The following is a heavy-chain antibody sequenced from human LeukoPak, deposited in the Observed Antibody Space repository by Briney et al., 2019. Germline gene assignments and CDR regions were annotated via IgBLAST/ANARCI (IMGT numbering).Heavy chain of an antibody. J-gene: IGHJ6*03. CDR3: ASGGHPSYYYDSSGYYGWAYYYYYMDV. V-gene: IGHV4-38-2*02. D-gene: IGHD3-22*01. CDR2: IYRSGST. Sequence: SETLSLTCTVSGYSISSGYFWGWIRQPPGKGLEWIGSIYRSGSTYYNPSLKSRVTISVDTSKNQFSLKLSSVTAADTAVYFCASGGHPSYYYDSSGYYGWAYYYYYMDVWGKGTTVTVSS. CDR1: GYSISSGYF.